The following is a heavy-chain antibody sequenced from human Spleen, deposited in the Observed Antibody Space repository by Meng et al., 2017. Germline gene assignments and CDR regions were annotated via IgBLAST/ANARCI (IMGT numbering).Heavy chain of an antibody. Sequence: ASVKVSCKPSGYNFPDYYIHWVRRAPGQGLEWMGRIDPKSGDTHYAQSFQGRVTMTGDTSISTAYMELSGLRSDDTAMYYCVRDEDISAAGKLFGDYWGQGTLVTGSS. CDR2: IDPKSGDT. CDR1: GYNFPDYY. J-gene: IGHJ4*02. D-gene: IGHD6-13*01. V-gene: IGHV1-2*06. CDR3: VRDEDISAAGKLFGDY.